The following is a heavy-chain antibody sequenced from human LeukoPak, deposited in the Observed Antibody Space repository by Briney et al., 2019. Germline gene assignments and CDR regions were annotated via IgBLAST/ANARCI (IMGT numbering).Heavy chain of an antibody. Sequence: GGSLRLSCAASGFTFITYAMNWVRQAPGKGLEWVAVISYDGTSKYYADSVKGRFTISRDNSKNTLYLQMNSLRAEDTAVYYCARDGEGGTYSNYWGQGTLVTVSS. J-gene: IGHJ4*02. D-gene: IGHD1-26*01. CDR2: ISYDGTSK. CDR1: GFTFITYA. CDR3: ARDGEGGTYSNY. V-gene: IGHV3-30-3*01.